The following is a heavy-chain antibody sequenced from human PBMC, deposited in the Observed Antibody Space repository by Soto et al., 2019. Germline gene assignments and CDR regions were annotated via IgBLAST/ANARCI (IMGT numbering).Heavy chain of an antibody. Sequence: QLQLQESGPGLVKPSETLSLTCTVSGGSISSSSYYWGWIRQPPGKGPEWIGSIYYSGSTYYNPSLKSRVTISVDTSKNQFSLKLSSVTAADTAVYYCARPTAAGDYWGQGTLVTVSS. CDR3: ARPTAAGDY. CDR2: IYYSGST. CDR1: GGSISSSSYY. V-gene: IGHV4-39*01. J-gene: IGHJ4*02. D-gene: IGHD6-13*01.